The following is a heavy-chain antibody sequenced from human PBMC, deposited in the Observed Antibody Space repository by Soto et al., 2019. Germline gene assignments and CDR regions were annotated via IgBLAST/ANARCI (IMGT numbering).Heavy chain of an antibody. J-gene: IGHJ4*02. CDR3: AKDMGPGSSFGVVIIPNFDY. CDR1: GFTFDDYA. V-gene: IGHV3-9*01. CDR2: ISWNSGSI. Sequence: GGSLRLSCAPSGFTFDDYAMHWVRQAPGKGLEWVSGISWNSGSIGYADSVKGRFTISRDNAKNSLYLQMNSLRAEDTALYYCAKDMGPGSSFGVVIIPNFDYWGQGTLVTVSS. D-gene: IGHD3-3*01.